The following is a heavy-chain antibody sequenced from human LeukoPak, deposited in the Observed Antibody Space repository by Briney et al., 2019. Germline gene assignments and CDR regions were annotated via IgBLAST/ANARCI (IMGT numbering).Heavy chain of an antibody. CDR3: AREFSTNWFDP. Sequence: SETLSLTCTVSGGSINSYYWSWIRQPPGRGLEWIGYVYYSGSTNYNPSLESRVTMSVDTSKNHLSLKVTSVTAADTAVYYCAREFSTNWFDPWGQGTLVTVSS. V-gene: IGHV4-59*12. CDR1: GGSINSYY. J-gene: IGHJ5*02. CDR2: VYYSGST.